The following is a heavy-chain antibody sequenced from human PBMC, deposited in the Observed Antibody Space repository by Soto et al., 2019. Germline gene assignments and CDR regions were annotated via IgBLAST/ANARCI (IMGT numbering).Heavy chain of an antibody. V-gene: IGHV3-23*01. D-gene: IGHD2-2*01. CDR3: ANVLVVVRAANGAFDI. J-gene: IGHJ3*02. Sequence: EVQLLESGGGLVQPGGSLRLSCAASGLTFSSYAMSWVRQAPGKGLEWVSAISGSGGSTYYSDSVKGRFTIARDNPKKTLYLQMNRLRAEDTAVHYCANVLVVVRAANGAFDIWGQGTMVTVSS. CDR1: GLTFSSYA. CDR2: ISGSGGST.